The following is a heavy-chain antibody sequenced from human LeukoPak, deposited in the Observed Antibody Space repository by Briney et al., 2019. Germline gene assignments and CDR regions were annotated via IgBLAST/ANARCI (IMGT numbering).Heavy chain of an antibody. D-gene: IGHD4-23*01. J-gene: IGHJ4*02. V-gene: IGHV4-4*07. CDR2: IYSSGST. Sequence: SETLSLTCTVSGGSINSYYWSWIRQPAGKGLEWIGRIYSSGSTNYNPSLKSRVSMSVDTSKNQFSLKLTSVTAADTAVYYCARGGKATVVTVWGQGILVTVSS. CDR3: ARGGKATVVTV. CDR1: GGSINSYY.